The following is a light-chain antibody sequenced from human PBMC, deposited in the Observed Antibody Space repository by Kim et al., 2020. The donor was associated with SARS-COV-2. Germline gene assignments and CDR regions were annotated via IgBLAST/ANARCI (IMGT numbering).Light chain of an antibody. CDR3: SSYAGSNKEGV. V-gene: IGLV2-8*01. CDR2: EVS. CDR1: SSDVGGYNY. Sequence: QSALTQPPSASGSPGQSVTISCTGTSSDVGGYNYVSWYQQHPGKAPKLMIYEVSKRPSGVPDRFSGSKSGNTASLTVSGLQAEDEADYYCSSYAGSNKEGVFGGGTQLTVL. J-gene: IGLJ2*01.